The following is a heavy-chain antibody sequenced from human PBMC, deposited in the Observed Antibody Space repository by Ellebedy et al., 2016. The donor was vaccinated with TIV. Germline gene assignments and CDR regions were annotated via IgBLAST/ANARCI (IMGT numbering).Heavy chain of an antibody. CDR2: IWSDGSLE. J-gene: IGHJ6*02. CDR3: AREVGGGQGDMDV. CDR1: GFTFRRYW. Sequence: GESLKISCAASGFTFRRYWMAWVRQAPGKGLEWVALIWSDGSLEYYADSVKGRFTLSRDSSENTVYLHMNSLKADDTAVYYCAREVGGGQGDMDVWGQGTTVTVSS. V-gene: IGHV3-33*08. D-gene: IGHD1-26*01.